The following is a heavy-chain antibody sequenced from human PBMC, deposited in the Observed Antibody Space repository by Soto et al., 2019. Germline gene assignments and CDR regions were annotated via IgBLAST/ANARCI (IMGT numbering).Heavy chain of an antibody. Sequence: QVQLVQSGAEVKKPGSSVKVSCKASGGTFSSYAISWVRQAPGQGLEWMGGIIPIFGTANYAQKFQGRVTITADESTSTAYMELSSLRSEDTAVYYCARTPSAENWNYFNYYYGMDVWGQGTTVTVSS. CDR2: IIPIFGTA. V-gene: IGHV1-69*01. CDR1: GGTFSSYA. CDR3: ARTPSAENWNYFNYYYGMDV. J-gene: IGHJ6*02. D-gene: IGHD1-7*01.